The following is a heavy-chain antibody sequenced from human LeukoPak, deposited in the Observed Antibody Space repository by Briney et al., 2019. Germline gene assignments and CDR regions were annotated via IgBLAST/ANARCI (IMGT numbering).Heavy chain of an antibody. J-gene: IGHJ2*01. V-gene: IGHV3-30-3*01. Sequence: GGSLRLSCAASGFTFSSYAMHWVRQAPGKGLEWVAVISYDGSNKYYADSVKGRFTISRDNSKNTLYLQMNSLRAEDTAVYYCARAPSSSWYEGYFDLWGRGTQVTVSS. D-gene: IGHD6-13*01. CDR3: ARAPSSSWYEGYFDL. CDR2: ISYDGSNK. CDR1: GFTFSSYA.